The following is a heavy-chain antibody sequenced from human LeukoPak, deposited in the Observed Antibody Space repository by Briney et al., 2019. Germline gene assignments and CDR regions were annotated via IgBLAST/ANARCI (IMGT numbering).Heavy chain of an antibody. V-gene: IGHV3-66*01. CDR2: IYSGGST. CDR1: GFTVSSNY. D-gene: IGHD3-9*01. CDR3: ATIRDILTGYLR. Sequence: GGSLRLSCAASGFTVSSNYTSWVRQAPGKGLEWVSVIYSGGSTYYADSVKGRFTISRDNSKNTLYLQMNSLRAEDTAVYYCATIRDILTGYLRWGQGTLVTVSS. J-gene: IGHJ4*02.